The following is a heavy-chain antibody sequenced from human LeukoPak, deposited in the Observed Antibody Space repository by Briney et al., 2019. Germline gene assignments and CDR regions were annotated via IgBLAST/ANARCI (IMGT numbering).Heavy chain of an antibody. V-gene: IGHV3-30-3*01. CDR1: GFTFSSYA. CDR2: ISYDGSNK. Sequence: GRSLRLSCAASGFTFSSYAMHWVRQAPGKGLEWVAVISYDGSNKYYADSVKGRFTISRDNSKNTLYLQVNSLRAEDTAVYYCAREGVEMATIRGRLTKPFDYWGQGTLVTVSS. D-gene: IGHD5-24*01. CDR3: AREGVEMATIRGRLTKPFDY. J-gene: IGHJ4*02.